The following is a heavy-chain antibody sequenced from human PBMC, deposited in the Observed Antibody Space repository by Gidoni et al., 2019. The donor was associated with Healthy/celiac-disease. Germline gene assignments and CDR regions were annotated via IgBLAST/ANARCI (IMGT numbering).Heavy chain of an antibody. J-gene: IGHJ4*02. D-gene: IGHD3-10*01. V-gene: IGHV1-18*01. Sequence: QVQLVQSGAEVKKPGASVKVSCKASGYPFTSYGISWVRQAPGQGLEWMGWISAYNGNTNYAQKLQGRVTMTTDTSTSTAYMELRSLRSDDTAVYYCARGCTMVRGVIPIEPYYFDYWGQGTLVTVSS. CDR1: GYPFTSYG. CDR2: ISAYNGNT. CDR3: ARGCTMVRGVIPIEPYYFDY.